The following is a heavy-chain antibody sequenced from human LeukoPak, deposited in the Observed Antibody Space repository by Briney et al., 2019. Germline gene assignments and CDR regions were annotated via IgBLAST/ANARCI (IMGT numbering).Heavy chain of an antibody. CDR1: GFTFSSYG. J-gene: IGHJ5*02. Sequence: GGSLRLSCAASGFTFSSYGMSWVRQAPGKGPEWVSAISGSGGSTYYADSVKGRFTISRDNSKNTLYLQMNSLRAEDTAVYYCAKSYDYIWGSYRFNWFDRWGQGTLVTVSS. V-gene: IGHV3-23*01. D-gene: IGHD3-16*02. CDR3: AKSYDYIWGSYRFNWFDR. CDR2: ISGSGGST.